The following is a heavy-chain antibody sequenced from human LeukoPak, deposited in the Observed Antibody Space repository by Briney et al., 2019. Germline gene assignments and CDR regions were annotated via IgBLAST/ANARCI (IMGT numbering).Heavy chain of an antibody. CDR1: GYTFNIYY. D-gene: IGHD1-26*01. Sequence: ASVKVSCKASGYTFNIYYMHWVRQAPGQGLEWMGIINPSGDRPRYAQKFQGRVTMTRDTSTSTVYMELSSLRSEGTAVYYCARDSGSYSADYWGQGTLVTVSS. V-gene: IGHV1-46*02. J-gene: IGHJ4*02. CDR2: INPSGDRP. CDR3: ARDSGSYSADY.